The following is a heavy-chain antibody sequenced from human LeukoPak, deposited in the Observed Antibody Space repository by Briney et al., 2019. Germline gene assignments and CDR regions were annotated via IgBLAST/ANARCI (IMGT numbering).Heavy chain of an antibody. CDR2: INHSGST. J-gene: IGHJ5*02. CDR3: ARGGIADGGHLNWFDP. D-gene: IGHD6-13*01. V-gene: IGHV4-34*01. Sequence: SETLSLTCAVYGGSFSGYYWSWIRQPPGKGLEWIGEINHSGSTNYNPSLKSRVTISVDTSKNQFSLKLSSVTAADTAVYYCARGGIADGGHLNWFDPWGEGTLVTVSS. CDR1: GGSFSGYY.